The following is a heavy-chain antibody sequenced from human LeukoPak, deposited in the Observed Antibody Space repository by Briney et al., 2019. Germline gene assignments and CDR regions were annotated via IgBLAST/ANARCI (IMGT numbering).Heavy chain of an antibody. Sequence: SETLSLTCTVSGDSISSYYWSWIRQPPGKGLEWIRYIYYSGSTNYNPSLKSRVTISVDTSKNQFSLKLSSVTAADTAVYYCARDSGGWYFYFDYWGQGTLVTVSS. CDR3: ARDSGGWYFYFDY. J-gene: IGHJ4*02. V-gene: IGHV4-59*01. CDR2: IYYSGST. CDR1: GDSISSYY. D-gene: IGHD6-19*01.